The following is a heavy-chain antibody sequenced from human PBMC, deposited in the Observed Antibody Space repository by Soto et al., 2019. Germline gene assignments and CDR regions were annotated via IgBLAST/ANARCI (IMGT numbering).Heavy chain of an antibody. Sequence: QVHLLQSGAEVRQPGASVRLSCKASGYTLIKNPMHWVRQAPGQSLEWMGWIDAGKDDTTYSQIVQGRVTISRDTSASTSYMELRSLTSEDTAVYYCARDNDYGDRGYFGYWGQGTLVTVSS. CDR2: IDAGKDDT. CDR1: GYTLIKNP. J-gene: IGHJ4*02. CDR3: ARDNDYGDRGYFGY. D-gene: IGHD4-17*01. V-gene: IGHV1-3*01.